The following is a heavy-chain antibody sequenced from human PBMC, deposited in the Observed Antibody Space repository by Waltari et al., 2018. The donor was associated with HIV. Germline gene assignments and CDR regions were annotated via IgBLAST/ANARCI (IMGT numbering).Heavy chain of an antibody. CDR1: GGSISTHY. V-gene: IGHV4-59*11. J-gene: IGHJ3*02. Sequence: QVQLRESGPGLVKPSETLSLTCTVSGGSISTHYWTWIRKPPGKGLEWIGYNDNSRSTDYNPSLKGRATISVDTSKNQFSLKLSAVTTADTAVYYCARGIDAQRVAAPCLDIWGQGTMVTVSS. CDR2: NDNSRST. CDR3: ARGIDAQRVAAPCLDI. D-gene: IGHD6-25*01.